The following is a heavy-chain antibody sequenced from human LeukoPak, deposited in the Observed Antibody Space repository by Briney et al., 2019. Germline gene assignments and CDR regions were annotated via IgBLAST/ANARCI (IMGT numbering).Heavy chain of an antibody. J-gene: IGHJ5*02. CDR1: GGSISSYY. CDR3: ARNPRDWFDP. V-gene: IGHV4-59*08. Sequence: SETLSLTCTVSGGSISSYYWSWIRQPPGKGLEWIGYIYYSGSTSYNPSLKSRVTISVDTSKNQFSLKLSSVTAADTAVYYCARNPRDWFDPWGQGTLVTVSS. CDR2: IYYSGST.